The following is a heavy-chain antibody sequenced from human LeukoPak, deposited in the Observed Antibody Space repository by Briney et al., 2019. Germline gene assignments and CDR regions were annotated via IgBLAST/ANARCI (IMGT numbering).Heavy chain of an antibody. CDR1: GYTFTSYG. J-gene: IGHJ5*02. Sequence: ASVKVSCKASGYTFTSYGITWVRQAPGQGLEWMGWISAYNGNTNYAQKLQGRVTLTTDTSTSTAYMELRSLRSDDTAVYYRARPGKYGDYEWFDPWGQGTLVTVSS. V-gene: IGHV1-18*01. CDR2: ISAYNGNT. D-gene: IGHD4-17*01. CDR3: ARPGKYGDYEWFDP.